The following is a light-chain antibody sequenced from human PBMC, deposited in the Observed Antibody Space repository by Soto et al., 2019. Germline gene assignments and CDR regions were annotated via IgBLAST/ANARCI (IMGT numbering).Light chain of an antibody. CDR2: GAS. CDR1: QSVGSSY. V-gene: IGKV3-20*01. Sequence: EIVLTQSPGTLSLSPGERATLSCRASQSVGSSYLAWYQQKPGQAPRLLICGASRRATDIPDRFSGSGSGTDFTLTISRLEPEDFAVYYCEHYGSSVFTFGPGTKVDIK. J-gene: IGKJ3*01. CDR3: EHYGSSVFT.